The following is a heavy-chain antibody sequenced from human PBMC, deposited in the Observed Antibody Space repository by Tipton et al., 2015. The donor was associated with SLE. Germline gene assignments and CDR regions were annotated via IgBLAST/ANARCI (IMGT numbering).Heavy chain of an antibody. J-gene: IGHJ6*03. V-gene: IGHV3-53*04. CDR2: IYSGGIT. D-gene: IGHD3-10*01. CDR3: ARDSDYYYMDV. CDR1: GFTFSDYY. Sequence: SLRLSCAASGFTFSDYYMSWVRQAPGKGLEWVSVIYSGGITYYADSVKGRFTISRHNSKNTLYLQMNSLRAEDTAVYYCARDSDYYYMDVWGKGTTVTVSS.